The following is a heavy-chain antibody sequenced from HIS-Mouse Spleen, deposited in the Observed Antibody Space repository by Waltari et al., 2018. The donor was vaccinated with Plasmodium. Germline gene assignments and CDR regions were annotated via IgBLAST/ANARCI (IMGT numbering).Heavy chain of an antibody. CDR1: GYTFPGYY. CDR2: INPNSGGT. J-gene: IGHJ1*01. Sequence: QVQLVQSGAEVKKPGASVKVSCKASGYTFPGYYMQRVLQAPGQGLEWMGWINPNSGGTNYAQKFQGRVTMTRDTSISTAYMELSRLRSDDTAVYYCARVLGYKAAAGTFVEYFQHWGQGTLVTDSS. D-gene: IGHD6-13*01. CDR3: ARVLGYKAAAGTFVEYFQH. V-gene: IGHV1-2*02.